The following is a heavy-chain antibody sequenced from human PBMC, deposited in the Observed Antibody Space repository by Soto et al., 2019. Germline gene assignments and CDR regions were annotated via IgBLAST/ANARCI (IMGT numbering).Heavy chain of an antibody. CDR2: IYWDDDN. CDR1: GFSLSTNGVG. D-gene: IGHD4-17*01. J-gene: IGHJ4*02. Sequence: QITLKESGPTLVKPTQTLTLTCTFSGFSLSTNGVGVGWIRQPPGKALEWLALIYWDDDNHYSPSLKSRLTISKDTSKYQVVLKMTDVDPVDTGTYYCAHVEATVTKVWGQGTLVTVSA. CDR3: AHVEATVTKV. V-gene: IGHV2-5*02.